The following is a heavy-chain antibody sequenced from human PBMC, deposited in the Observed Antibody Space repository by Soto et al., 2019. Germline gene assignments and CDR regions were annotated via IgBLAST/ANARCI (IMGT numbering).Heavy chain of an antibody. D-gene: IGHD6-6*01. J-gene: IGHJ4*02. V-gene: IGHV1-69*13. CDR3: ARVSTQIAAHNDY. CDR2: IIPIFGTA. Sequence: SVKVSCKASGGTFSSYAISWVRQAPGQGLEWMGGIIPIFGTANYAQKFQGRVTITADESTSTAYMELSSLRSDDTAVYYCARVSTQIAAHNDYWGQGTLVTVSS. CDR1: GGTFSSYA.